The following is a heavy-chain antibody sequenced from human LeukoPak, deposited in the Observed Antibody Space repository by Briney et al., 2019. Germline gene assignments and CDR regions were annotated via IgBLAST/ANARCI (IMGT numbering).Heavy chain of an antibody. CDR2: IYPSDCET. CDR1: GYSFTSHW. Sequence: KPGESLRLSCTASGYSFTSHWIGWVRQMPGKGLEWVGGIYPSDCETRYGPSFQGQVTISADKSINTAYLQWSSLKASDTAMYYCARPRYCSGGSCYHFDFWGQGTLVTVSS. V-gene: IGHV5-51*03. J-gene: IGHJ4*02. D-gene: IGHD2-15*01. CDR3: ARPRYCSGGSCYHFDF.